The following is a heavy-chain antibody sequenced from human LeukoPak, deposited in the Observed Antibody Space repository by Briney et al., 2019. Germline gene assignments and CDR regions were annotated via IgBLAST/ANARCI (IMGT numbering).Heavy chain of an antibody. D-gene: IGHD1-7*01. V-gene: IGHV3-30*04. Sequence: GGSLRLSCAASGFTFSSYAMHWVRQAPGKGLEWVAIISYDGSNEYYADSVKGRFTISRDNAKNSLYLQMNSLRAEDTAVYYCAREAITGTFGFDPWGQGTLVTVSS. CDR1: GFTFSSYA. CDR3: AREAITGTFGFDP. CDR2: ISYDGSNE. J-gene: IGHJ5*02.